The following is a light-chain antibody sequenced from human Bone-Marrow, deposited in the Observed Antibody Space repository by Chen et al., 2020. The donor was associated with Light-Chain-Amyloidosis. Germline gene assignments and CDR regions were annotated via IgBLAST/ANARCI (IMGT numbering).Light chain of an antibody. V-gene: IGLV6-57*01. CDR3: QSYQGSSQGV. CDR1: SGSIATNY. Sequence: NFMLTQPHSVSESPGKTVIISCTRSSGSIATNYVQWYQERPGSSPTTVIYEDDQRPSGVPDRCSGSIDRSSNSASLTISGLKTEDEADYYCQSYQGSSQGVFGGGTKLTVL. J-gene: IGLJ3*02. CDR2: EDD.